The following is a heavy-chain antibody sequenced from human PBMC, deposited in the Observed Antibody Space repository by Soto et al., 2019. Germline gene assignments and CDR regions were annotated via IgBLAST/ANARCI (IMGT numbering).Heavy chain of an antibody. CDR3: VKGPWTQLWNNWFDP. CDR1: GFSFSSYA. CDR2: ISSNGGST. D-gene: IGHD5-18*01. Sequence: GGSLRLSCAASGFSFSSYAMHWVRQAPGKGLEYVSAISSNGGSTYYADSVKGRLTISRDNSKNTLYLQMSSLRAEDTAVYYCVKGPWTQLWNNWFDPWGQGTLVTVSS. V-gene: IGHV3-64D*08. J-gene: IGHJ5*02.